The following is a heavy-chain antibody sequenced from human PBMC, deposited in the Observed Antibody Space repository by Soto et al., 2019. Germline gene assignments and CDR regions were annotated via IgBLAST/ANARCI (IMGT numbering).Heavy chain of an antibody. CDR3: ARQGAWTLGFNY. CDR2: IIPIFGTA. J-gene: IGHJ4*02. Sequence: ASVKVSCKASGGTFSSYAISWVRQAPGQGLEWMGGIIPIFGTANYAQKFQGRVTITADESTSTAYMALSSLRSEDTAVSYCARQGAWTLGFNYWGQGIRVTDSS. V-gene: IGHV1-69*13. CDR1: GGTFSSYA. D-gene: IGHD1-26*01.